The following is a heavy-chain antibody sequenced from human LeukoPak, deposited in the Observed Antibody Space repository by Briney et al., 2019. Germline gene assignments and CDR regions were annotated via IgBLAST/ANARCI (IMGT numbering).Heavy chain of an antibody. J-gene: IGHJ5*02. Sequence: GESLKISCKGSGYSFTSYWIGWVRQMPGKGLEWMGIIYPGDSDTRYSPSFQGQVTISADKSISTAYLQWSSLKASDTAMYYCARPQYDFWSGYLNYWFDPWGQGTLVTVSS. CDR2: IYPGDSDT. CDR1: GYSFTSYW. V-gene: IGHV5-51*01. CDR3: ARPQYDFWSGYLNYWFDP. D-gene: IGHD3-3*01.